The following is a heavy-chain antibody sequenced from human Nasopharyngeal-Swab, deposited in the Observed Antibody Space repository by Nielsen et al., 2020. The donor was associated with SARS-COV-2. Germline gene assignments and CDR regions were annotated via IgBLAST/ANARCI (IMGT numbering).Heavy chain of an antibody. D-gene: IGHD2-8*01. Sequence: GGSLRLSCVASGFTFSRWPMHWVRQAPGKGLESVSAISGDGADTYYTDSVRGRFTISRDNSKDTLYLQMGSLRVEDMAVYYCAKATQGVHDYWGQGTLVTVSS. V-gene: IGHV3-64*02. CDR3: AKATQGVHDY. J-gene: IGHJ4*02. CDR1: GFTFSRWP. CDR2: ISGDGADT.